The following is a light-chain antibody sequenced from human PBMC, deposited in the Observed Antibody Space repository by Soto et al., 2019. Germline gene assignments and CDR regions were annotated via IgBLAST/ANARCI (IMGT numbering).Light chain of an antibody. Sequence: EIVLTQSPDTLSLSPGERATLSCRSSQCVSTNSLAWYQQKPGQAPRPLIYAASSRATGTPDRFSGSGSGTEFTLIISRLEPEDFSVYYCKLYGSSLLTFGGGTKVEIK. CDR2: AAS. V-gene: IGKV3-20*01. CDR3: KLYGSSLLT. CDR1: QCVSTNS. J-gene: IGKJ4*01.